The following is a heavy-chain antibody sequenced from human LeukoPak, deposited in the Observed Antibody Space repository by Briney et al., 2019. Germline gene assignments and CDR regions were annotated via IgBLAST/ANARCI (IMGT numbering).Heavy chain of an antibody. V-gene: IGHV4-59*12. CDR1: GDSISTYY. J-gene: IGHJ6*03. CDR2: IYYRVTS. D-gene: IGHD3-9*01. Sequence: SETLSLTCTVSGDSISTYYWSWIRQPPGKGLEWIGYIYYRVTSDYNPSLKSRVTMSVDMSTRQISLKLSSVTAADTAVYYCARCLRNGYYDILTGYDAGYYYYYYMDVWGKGTTVTISS. CDR3: ARCLRNGYYDILTGYDAGYYYYYYMDV.